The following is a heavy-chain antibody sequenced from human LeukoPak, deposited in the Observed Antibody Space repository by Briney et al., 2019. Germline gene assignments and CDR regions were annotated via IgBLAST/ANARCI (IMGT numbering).Heavy chain of an antibody. CDR2: INPDSGGT. CDR3: ARGDIVVVVAGAKENWFDP. D-gene: IGHD2-15*01. V-gene: IGHV1-2*02. CDR1: GYTFTGYY. Sequence: ASVKVSCKASGYTFTGYYMHWVRQAPGQGLEWMGWINPDSGGTNYAQKFQGRVTMTRDTSISTAYMELSRLRSDDTAVYYCARGDIVVVVAGAKENWFDPWGQGTLVTVSS. J-gene: IGHJ5*02.